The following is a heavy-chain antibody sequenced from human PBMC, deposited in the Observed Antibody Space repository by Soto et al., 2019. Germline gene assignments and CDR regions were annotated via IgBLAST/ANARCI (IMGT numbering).Heavy chain of an antibody. J-gene: IGHJ5*02. D-gene: IGHD2-2*01. CDR1: GGSISSYY. CDR2: MHYNGNI. CDR3: ARVRRYSSTWYWFDP. V-gene: IGHV4-59*01. Sequence: SETLSLTCAVSGGSISSYYWTWIRQPPGKGLEWIGYMHYNGNINYNPSLKSRVTLSVDTSKNQFSLKLNSVTAADTAVYYCARVRRYSSTWYWFDPWGQGTLVTVSS.